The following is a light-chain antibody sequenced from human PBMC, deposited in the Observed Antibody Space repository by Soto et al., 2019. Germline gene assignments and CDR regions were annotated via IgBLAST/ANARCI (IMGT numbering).Light chain of an antibody. Sequence: EIVLTQSPGTLSLSPWERATLSCRASQSVRSSYFAWYQQKPGQAPRLLIFGVSSRATGIPDRFSATGSGTDFTLTISRLEPEDFALYFCQQYGNSPLTFGGGTKVDIK. V-gene: IGKV3-20*01. CDR2: GVS. CDR1: QSVRSSY. CDR3: QQYGNSPLT. J-gene: IGKJ4*01.